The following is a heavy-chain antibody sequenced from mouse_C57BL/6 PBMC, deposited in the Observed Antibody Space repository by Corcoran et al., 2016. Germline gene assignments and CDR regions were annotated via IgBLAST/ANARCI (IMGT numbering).Heavy chain of an antibody. D-gene: IGHD2-4*01. Sequence: EVQLQQSGPELVKPGASVKISCKASGSTFTDYYMNWVKQSHGKSIEWIGDINPNNGGTSYNQKFKGKATLTVDKSSSTAYMELRSLTSEDSAVYYCARDYDYDYWGQGTTLTVSS. CDR1: GSTFTDYY. J-gene: IGHJ2*01. CDR2: INPNNGGT. V-gene: IGHV1-26*01. CDR3: ARDYDYDY.